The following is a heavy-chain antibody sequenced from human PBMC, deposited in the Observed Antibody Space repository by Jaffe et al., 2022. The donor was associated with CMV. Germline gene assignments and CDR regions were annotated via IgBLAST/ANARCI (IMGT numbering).Heavy chain of an antibody. Sequence: QVQLVESGGGVVQPGRSLRVSCVGSGFTFSSYGMHWVRQAPGKGLEWVSVISYDGTNKYYADSVKGRFTISRDNSKNTVYLQMNSLRADDTALYYCGGCSAGSCYSSAFDIWGQGTMVTISA. CDR1: GFTFSSYG. J-gene: IGHJ3*02. CDR3: GGCSAGSCYSSAFDI. D-gene: IGHD2-15*01. CDR2: ISYDGTNK. V-gene: IGHV3-30*03.